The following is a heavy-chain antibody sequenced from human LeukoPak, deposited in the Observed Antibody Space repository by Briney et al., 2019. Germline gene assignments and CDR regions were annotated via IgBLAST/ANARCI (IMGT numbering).Heavy chain of an antibody. CDR3: ATPTYYYGSGSYYFDY. CDR1: GYTLTELF. V-gene: IGHV1-24*01. Sequence: ASVKVSCKVSGYTLTELFMHWVRQAPGKGLEWMGGFDPEDGETIYAQKFQGRVTMTEDTSTDTAYMELSSLRSEDTAVYYCATPTYYYGSGSYYFDYWGQGTLVTVSS. CDR2: FDPEDGET. J-gene: IGHJ4*02. D-gene: IGHD3-10*01.